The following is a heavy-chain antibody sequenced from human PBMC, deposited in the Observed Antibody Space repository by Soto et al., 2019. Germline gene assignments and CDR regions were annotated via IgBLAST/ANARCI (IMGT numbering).Heavy chain of an antibody. CDR3: ARGWVEGLSRQTATDY. CDR1: GFTFSRYW. Sequence: EVQLVESGGGLVQPGGSLRLSCAASGFTFSRYWMHWVRQAPGKGLEWVSRIDSYGSRTSQVDSVEGRFTISRDNAKNTLFLQMNSLRAEHTAVYYCARGWVEGLSRQTATDYWGQGTLVTVSS. CDR2: IDSYGSRT. D-gene: IGHD3-3*01. V-gene: IGHV3-74*01. J-gene: IGHJ4*02.